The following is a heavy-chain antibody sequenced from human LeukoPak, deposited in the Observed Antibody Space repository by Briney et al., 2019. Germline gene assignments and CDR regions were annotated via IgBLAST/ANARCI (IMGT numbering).Heavy chain of an antibody. J-gene: IGHJ6*03. D-gene: IGHD3-3*01. V-gene: IGHV4-39*07. Sequence: PSETLSLTCTVSGGSISSSSYYWGWIRQPPGKGLEWIGSIYYSGSTYYNPSLKGRVTISVDTSKNQFSLKLSSVTAADTAVYYCARELKGVEGYYYMDVWGKGTTVTVSS. CDR3: ARELKGVEGYYYMDV. CDR2: IYYSGST. CDR1: GGSISSSSYY.